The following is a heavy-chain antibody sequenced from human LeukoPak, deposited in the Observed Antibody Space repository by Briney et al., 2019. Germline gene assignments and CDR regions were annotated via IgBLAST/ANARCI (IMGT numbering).Heavy chain of an antibody. CDR2: IYYSGST. Sequence: SETLSLTCTVSGYSISSGYYWGWIRQPPGKGLEWIGYIYYSGSTNYNPSLKSRVTISVDTSKNQFSLKLSSVTAADTAVYYCAKQRQWLVLFDYYYMDVWGKGTTVTVSS. D-gene: IGHD6-19*01. CDR1: GYSISSGYY. J-gene: IGHJ6*03. CDR3: AKQRQWLVLFDYYYMDV. V-gene: IGHV4-38-2*02.